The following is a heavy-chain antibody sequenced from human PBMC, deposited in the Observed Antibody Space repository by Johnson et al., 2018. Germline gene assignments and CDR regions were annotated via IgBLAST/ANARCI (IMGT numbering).Heavy chain of an antibody. CDR3: ARVADYYGSGSYYHYNWFDP. V-gene: IGHV1-69*01. D-gene: IGHD3-10*01. J-gene: IGHJ5*02. CDR1: GGTFSSYA. Sequence: QVQLVQSGAEVKKPGSSVKVSCKASGGTFSSYAISWVRQAPGQGLEWMGGIIPIFGTANYAQKFQGRVTITADESTSTAYMELSSLRSEDTAVYYCARVADYYGSGSYYHYNWFDPWGQGTLVTVSS. CDR2: IIPIFGTA.